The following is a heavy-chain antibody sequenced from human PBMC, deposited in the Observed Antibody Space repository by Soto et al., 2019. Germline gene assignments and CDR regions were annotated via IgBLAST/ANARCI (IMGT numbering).Heavy chain of an antibody. CDR3: AREHGSSWYVCDY. J-gene: IGHJ4*02. V-gene: IGHV4-59*01. D-gene: IGHD6-13*01. CDR2: IYYSGIT. CDR1: GDSISNFY. Sequence: SETLSLTCTVSGDSISNFYWSWIRQPPGKGLEWIGYIYYSGITNYNPSLKSRVTISVDTSKNQFSLKLSSVTAADTAVYYCAREHGSSWYVCDYWGQGTLVTVSS.